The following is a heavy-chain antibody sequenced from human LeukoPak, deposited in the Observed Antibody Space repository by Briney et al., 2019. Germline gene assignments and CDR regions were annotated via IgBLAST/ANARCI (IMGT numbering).Heavy chain of an antibody. CDR2: IYTSGST. CDR3: ATNSDDFWSGYYYYYYYMDV. J-gene: IGHJ6*03. V-gene: IGHV4-61*02. CDR1: GGSISSGSYY. D-gene: IGHD3-3*01. Sequence: SQTLSLTCTVSGGSISSGSYYLSWIRQPAGKGLEWIGRIYTSGSTNYNPSLTSRVTISVDTSKNQFSLKLSSVTAADTAVYYCATNSDDFWSGYYYYYYYMDVWGKGTTVTVSS.